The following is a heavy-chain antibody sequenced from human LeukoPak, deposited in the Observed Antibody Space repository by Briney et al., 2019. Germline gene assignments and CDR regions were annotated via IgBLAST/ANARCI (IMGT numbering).Heavy chain of an antibody. J-gene: IGHJ4*02. V-gene: IGHV4-39*01. CDR3: ARHRGYYGSGSYKQYFDY. D-gene: IGHD3-10*01. CDR2: IYYSGST. CDR1: GGSISSSGYY. Sequence: SETLSLTCTVSGGSISSSGYYWGWIRQPPGKGLEWIGSIYYSGSTYYNPSLKSRVTISVDTSKNQFSLKLSSVTAADTAVYYCARHRGYYGSGSYKQYFDYWGQGTLVTASS.